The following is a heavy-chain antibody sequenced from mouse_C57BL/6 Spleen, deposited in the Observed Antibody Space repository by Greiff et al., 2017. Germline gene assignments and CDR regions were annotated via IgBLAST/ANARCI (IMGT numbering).Heavy chain of an antibody. CDR2: IYPGDGDT. D-gene: IGHD4-1*01. Sequence: VQLQQSGPELVKPGASVKISCKASGYAFSSSWMNWVKQRPGKGLEWIGRIYPGDGDTNYNGKFKGKATLTADKSSSTAYMQLSSLTSEDSAVYCCARSWDGNYWGQGTTLTVSS. J-gene: IGHJ2*01. CDR3: ARSWDGNY. V-gene: IGHV1-82*01. CDR1: GYAFSSSW.